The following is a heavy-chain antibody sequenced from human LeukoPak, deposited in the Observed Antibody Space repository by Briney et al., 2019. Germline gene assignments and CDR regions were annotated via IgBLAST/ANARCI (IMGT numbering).Heavy chain of an antibody. Sequence: SETLSLTCTVSGGSISSSSYYWSWIRQPPGKGLEWIGEINHSGSTNYNPSLKSRVTISVDTSKNQFSLKLSSVTAADTAVYYCARGRGSGWYVGGNSLYFDYWGQGTLVTVSS. J-gene: IGHJ4*02. CDR1: GGSISSSSYY. V-gene: IGHV4-39*07. CDR3: ARGRGSGWYVGGNSLYFDY. CDR2: INHSGST. D-gene: IGHD6-19*01.